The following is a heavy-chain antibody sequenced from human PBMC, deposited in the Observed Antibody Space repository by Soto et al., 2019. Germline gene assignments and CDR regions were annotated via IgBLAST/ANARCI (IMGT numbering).Heavy chain of an antibody. D-gene: IGHD3-22*01. Sequence: GESLKISCKGSGYSFTSYWISWVRQMPGKGLEWMGRIDPSDSYTNYSPSFQGHVTISADKSISTAYLQWSSLKASDTAMYYCARVNYHSSGYPPGYYFDYWGQGTLVTVSS. V-gene: IGHV5-10-1*01. J-gene: IGHJ4*02. CDR2: IDPSDSYT. CDR3: ARVNYHSSGYPPGYYFDY. CDR1: GYSFTSYW.